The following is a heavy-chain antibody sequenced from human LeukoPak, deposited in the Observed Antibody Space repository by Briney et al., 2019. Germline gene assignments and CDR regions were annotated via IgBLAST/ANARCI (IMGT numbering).Heavy chain of an antibody. CDR1: GASINNYY. D-gene: IGHD3-16*01. CDR3: AREGSYVPDY. CDR2: IYYSGST. Sequence: SETLSLTCTVSGASINNYYWGWIRQPPGQGLEWFGYIYYSGSTNYNPSLKSRVTISIDPSRNQFSLKLSSVTAADTAVYYCAREGSYVPDYWGQGTLVSVSS. J-gene: IGHJ4*02. V-gene: IGHV4-59*01.